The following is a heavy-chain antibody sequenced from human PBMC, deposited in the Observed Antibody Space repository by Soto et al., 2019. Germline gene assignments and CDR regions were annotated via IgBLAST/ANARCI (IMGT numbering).Heavy chain of an antibody. CDR2: IWYDGSST. V-gene: IGHV3-33*03. J-gene: IGHJ3*01. CDR3: AMGRIAVDAGAFDS. D-gene: IGHD6-19*01. CDR1: GFPFDRYA. Sequence: QVHLAESGGGVVQPGTSLRLSCAASGFPFDRYAIHWVRQAPGKGLEWVAAIWYDGSSTYYGESVKGRFLISRDNSKNTVFLEMNSLRAEDAAVYFCAMGRIAVDAGAFDSWGPGTRVIVSS.